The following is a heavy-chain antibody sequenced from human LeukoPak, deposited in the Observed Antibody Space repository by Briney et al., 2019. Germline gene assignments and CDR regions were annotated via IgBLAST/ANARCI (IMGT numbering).Heavy chain of an antibody. CDR1: AFTFSSYG. CDR3: AKDHYYGSGSFQNGFDY. Sequence: GGSLRLSCAASAFTFSSYGMHWVSQAPGKGLEWVAVISYDGSNKYYADSVKGQFTISRDNSKNTLYRQMNSLRAEGTAVYYCAKDHYYGSGSFQNGFDYWGQGTLVTVSS. CDR2: ISYDGSNK. D-gene: IGHD3-10*01. V-gene: IGHV3-30*18. J-gene: IGHJ4*02.